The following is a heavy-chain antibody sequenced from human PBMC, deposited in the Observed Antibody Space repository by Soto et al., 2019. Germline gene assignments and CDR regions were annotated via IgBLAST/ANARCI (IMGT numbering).Heavy chain of an antibody. CDR2: IYYSGST. CDR3: ARGGYYDSSEHRGLV. J-gene: IGHJ6*02. CDR1: GGSISSDYYY. D-gene: IGHD3-22*01. V-gene: IGHV4-31*03. Sequence: SETLSLTCTVSGGSISSDYYYWSWLRQHPGKGLEWIGYIYYSGSTYYNPSLKSRVTISVDTSKHQFSLKLSSVTAADTAVYYCARGGYYDSSEHRGLVWGQGTTVTVSS.